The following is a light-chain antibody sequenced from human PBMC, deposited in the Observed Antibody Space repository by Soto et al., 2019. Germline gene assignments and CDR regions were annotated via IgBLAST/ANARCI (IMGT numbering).Light chain of an antibody. J-gene: IGKJ1*01. Sequence: EIVMTQSPATLSVSPGERATLSCRASQSVTSNLAWYQQKPGQAPRLLICGASTRATGIPARFSGSGSATEFTLTISSLQSEDFAVYYCQQYNNWPRTFGQGTKVETK. CDR1: QSVTSN. CDR3: QQYNNWPRT. CDR2: GAS. V-gene: IGKV3-15*01.